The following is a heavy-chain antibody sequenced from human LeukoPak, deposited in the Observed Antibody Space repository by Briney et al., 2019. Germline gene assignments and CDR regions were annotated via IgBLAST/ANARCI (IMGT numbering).Heavy chain of an antibody. CDR1: GGSISSGGYY. CDR2: INHSGST. CDR3: AGSQEVDY. V-gene: IGHV4-39*07. Sequence: IPSETLSLTCTVSGGSISSGGYYWSWIRQPPGKGLEWIGEINHSGSTNYNPSLKSRVTISVDTSKNQFSLKLSSVTAADTAVYYCAGSQEVDYWGQGTLVTVSS. J-gene: IGHJ4*02.